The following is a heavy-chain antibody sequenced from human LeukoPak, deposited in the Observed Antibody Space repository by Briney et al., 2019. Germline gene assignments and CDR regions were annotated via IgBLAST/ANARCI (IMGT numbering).Heavy chain of an antibody. CDR1: GYTFTSYG. D-gene: IGHD5-12*01. CDR2: ISPYNGNT. J-gene: IGHJ4*02. V-gene: IGHV1-18*01. Sequence: PRASVTVSCKASGYTFTSYGITWVRQAPGQGLEWMGWISPYNGNTNHAQKLQGRVTMTTDTSTNTAYMELRSLRSDDTAVYYCAREVATTSQDYWGQGTLVTVSS. CDR3: AREVATTSQDY.